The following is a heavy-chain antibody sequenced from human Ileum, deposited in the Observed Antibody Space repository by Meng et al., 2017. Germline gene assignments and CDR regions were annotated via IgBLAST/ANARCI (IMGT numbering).Heavy chain of an antibody. D-gene: IGHD2/OR15-2a*01. V-gene: IGHV4-30-2*01. CDR3: ASSTSGEVDLLDY. CDR2: IYQVGST. Sequence: HLQLQESGSGLVTSSQTLSLTCTVSGGSISSSAYSWTWIRQPPGKGLEWIGYIYQVGSTNYNPSLKSRVTIFVDTSKNQFSLKLTSVTAADTAVYYCASSTSGEVDLLDYWGQGTLVTVSS. CDR1: GGSISSSAYS. J-gene: IGHJ4*02.